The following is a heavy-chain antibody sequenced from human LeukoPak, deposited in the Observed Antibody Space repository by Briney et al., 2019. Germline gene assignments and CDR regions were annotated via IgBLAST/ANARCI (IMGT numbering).Heavy chain of an antibody. J-gene: IGHJ5*02. CDR2: INPSTGGT. CDR3: ARGQPYGDYNYFDP. CDR1: GYTCIGYY. D-gene: IGHD4-17*01. Sequence: ASVKVSCKASGYTCIGYYMHWVRQAPGQGLEWMGRINPSTGGTNSAQKFQGRVTMTRDTSISTAYMELSRLTSDDTAIYYCARGQPYGDYNYFDPWGQGTLVTVSS. V-gene: IGHV1-2*06.